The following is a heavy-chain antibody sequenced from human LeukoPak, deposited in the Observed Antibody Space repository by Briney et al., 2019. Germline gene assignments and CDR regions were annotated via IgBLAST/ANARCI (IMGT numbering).Heavy chain of an antibody. CDR1: GGSISSGGYY. D-gene: IGHD6-13*01. CDR2: IYYSGST. CDR3: VRSGHSGSSWYVDY. J-gene: IGHJ4*02. Sequence: PSETLSLTCTVSGGSISSGGYYWSWIRQHPGKGLEWIGSIYYSGSTYYNPSLKSRVTISVDTSKNQFSLKLSSVTAADTAVYYCVRSGHSGSSWYVDYWGQGTLVTVSS. V-gene: IGHV4-39*01.